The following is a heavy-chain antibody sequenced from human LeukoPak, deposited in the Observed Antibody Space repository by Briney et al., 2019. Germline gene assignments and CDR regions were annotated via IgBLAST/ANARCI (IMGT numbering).Heavy chain of an antibody. D-gene: IGHD3-9*01. V-gene: IGHV3-74*01. J-gene: IGHJ4*02. CDR2: INSDRSST. Sequence: GGSLRLSCAASGFTFSSYWMHWVRQAPGKGLVWVSRINSDRSSTSYADSVKGRFTISRNNAKNTLYLQMNSLRAEDTAVYYCARDRSSGFDILTGYGYCGPGTLVTVSS. CDR1: GFTFSSYW. CDR3: ARDRSSGFDILTGYGY.